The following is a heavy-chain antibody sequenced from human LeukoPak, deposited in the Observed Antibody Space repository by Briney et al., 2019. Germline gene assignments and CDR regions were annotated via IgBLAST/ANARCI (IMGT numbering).Heavy chain of an antibody. CDR3: AREWLSSGDSHYSH. D-gene: IGHD2-15*01. CDR2: INPGNGDT. J-gene: IGHJ4*02. Sequence: ASVKVSCKASGYSFTNQDMHWVRQAPGQSLEWMGCINPGNGDTKYSQEFQGRVTITSDTSASTAYMELSSLRSDDTAVYYCAREWLSSGDSHYSHWGQGTLVTVSS. CDR1: GYSFTNQD. V-gene: IGHV1-3*01.